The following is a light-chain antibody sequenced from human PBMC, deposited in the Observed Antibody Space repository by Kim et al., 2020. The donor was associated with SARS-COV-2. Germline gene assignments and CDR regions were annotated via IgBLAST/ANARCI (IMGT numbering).Light chain of an antibody. CDR2: DDS. V-gene: IGLV3-21*03. CDR3: QVWDSSSYHPVV. J-gene: IGLJ2*01. Sequence: PGKTARITCGGNNIGSKSVHWYQKKPGQAPVLVVYDDSDRPSGIPERFSGSKSGNTATLTISRGEAGDEADYYCQVWDSSSYHPVVFGGGTQLTVL. CDR1: NIGSKS.